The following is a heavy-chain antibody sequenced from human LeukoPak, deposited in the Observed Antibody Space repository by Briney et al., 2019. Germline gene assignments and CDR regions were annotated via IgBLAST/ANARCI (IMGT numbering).Heavy chain of an antibody. D-gene: IGHD2-8*01. V-gene: IGHV1-18*01. Sequence: GASVKVSCKASGYIFTSYDISWVRQAPGQGLEWMGWISDYNGNTNYAQKLQGRVTMTTDTSTSTAYMILRSLRSDDTAVYYCVRVNGGHHDYWGQGTLVTVSS. CDR1: GYIFTSYD. J-gene: IGHJ4*02. CDR3: VRVNGGHHDY. CDR2: ISDYNGNT.